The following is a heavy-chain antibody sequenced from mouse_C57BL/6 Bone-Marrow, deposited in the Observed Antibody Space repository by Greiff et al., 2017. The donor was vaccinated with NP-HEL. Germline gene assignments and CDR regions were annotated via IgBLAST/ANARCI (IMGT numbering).Heavy chain of an antibody. Sequence: VQLKESGPELVKPGASVKIPCKASGYTFTDYNMDWVKQSHGKSLEWIGDINPNNGGTIYNQKFKGKATLTVDKSSSTAYMELRSLTSEDTAVYYCAREGVYYGSSYGYYYAMDYWGQGTSVTVSS. CDR1: GYTFTDYN. D-gene: IGHD1-1*01. V-gene: IGHV1-18*01. CDR2: INPNNGGT. J-gene: IGHJ4*01. CDR3: AREGVYYGSSYGYYYAMDY.